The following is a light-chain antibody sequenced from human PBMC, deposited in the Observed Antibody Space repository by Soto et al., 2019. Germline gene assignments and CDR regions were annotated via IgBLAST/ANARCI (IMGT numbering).Light chain of an antibody. CDR3: SSYAGSYTVL. Sequence: QSALTQPRSVSGSPGQSVSISCTGTSSDVGGYNYVSWYQQHPGKAPKLMMYDVSKRPSGVPDRFSGSKSGNTASLTISGLQAEDEADYYCSSYAGSYTVLFGGGTKLTVL. J-gene: IGLJ2*01. V-gene: IGLV2-11*01. CDR2: DVS. CDR1: SSDVGGYNY.